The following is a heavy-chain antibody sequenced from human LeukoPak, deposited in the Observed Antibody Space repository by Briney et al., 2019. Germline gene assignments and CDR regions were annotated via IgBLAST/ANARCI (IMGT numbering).Heavy chain of an antibody. CDR3: ARASFGSSSSGVGIDY. CDR1: GYTFTSYG. D-gene: IGHD6-6*01. Sequence: ASVKVSCKASGYTFTSYGISWVRQAPGQGLEWMGWISAYNGNTNYAQKLQGRVTMTTDTSTSTAYMELRSLRSDDTAVYYCARASFGSSSSGVGIDYWGQGTLVTVSS. J-gene: IGHJ4*02. CDR2: ISAYNGNT. V-gene: IGHV1-18*01.